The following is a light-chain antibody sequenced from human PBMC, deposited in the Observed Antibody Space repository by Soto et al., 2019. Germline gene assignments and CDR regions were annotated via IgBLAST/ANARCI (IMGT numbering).Light chain of an antibody. Sequence: EIVLTQSPATLSLSPGERATLSCRASQSVSSYLAWYQQKPGQAPRLLIYDASNRATGIPARFSGSGSGTDFTLTISSLEPEGFAVYYCQQRSNWTFGGGTKVEIK. CDR2: DAS. V-gene: IGKV3-11*01. CDR3: QQRSNWT. CDR1: QSVSSY. J-gene: IGKJ4*01.